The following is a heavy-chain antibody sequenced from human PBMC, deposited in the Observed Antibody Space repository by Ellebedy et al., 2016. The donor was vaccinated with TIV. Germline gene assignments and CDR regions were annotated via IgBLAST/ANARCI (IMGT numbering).Heavy chain of an antibody. Sequence: MPSETLSLTCTVSGGSISSYYWSWIRQPPGKGLEWIGYIYYSGSTNYNPSLKSRVTISVDTSKNQFSLKLSSVTTADTAVDYCARGYSSGWYNWFDPWGQGTLVTVSS. D-gene: IGHD6-19*01. V-gene: IGHV4-59*01. CDR2: IYYSGST. J-gene: IGHJ5*02. CDR3: ARGYSSGWYNWFDP. CDR1: GGSISSYY.